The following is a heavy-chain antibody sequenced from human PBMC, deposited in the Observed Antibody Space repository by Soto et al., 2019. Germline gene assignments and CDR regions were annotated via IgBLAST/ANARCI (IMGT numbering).Heavy chain of an antibody. V-gene: IGHV1-2*04. J-gene: IGHJ6*02. CDR1: GYTFTGYY. D-gene: IGHD4-4*01. Sequence: GASVKVSCKASGYTFTGYYMHWVRQAPGQGLEWMGWINPNSGGTNYAQKFQGWVTMTRDTSISTAYMELSRLRSDDTAVYYCARTYSSPFYYYYGMDVWGQGTTVTVSS. CDR2: INPNSGGT. CDR3: ARTYSSPFYYYYGMDV.